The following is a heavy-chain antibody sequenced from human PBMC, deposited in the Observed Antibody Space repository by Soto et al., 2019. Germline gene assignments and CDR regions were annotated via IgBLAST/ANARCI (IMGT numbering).Heavy chain of an antibody. V-gene: IGHV4-31*03. CDR3: ARATLWFGESVASFYFDY. CDR1: GGSISSGGYY. Sequence: QVQLQESGPGLVKPSQTLSLTCTVSGGSISSGGYYWSWIRQHPGKGLEWIGYIYYSGSTYYNPSLKSRVTISVDTSKNQFSLKLSSVTAADTAVYYCARATLWFGESVASFYFDYWGQGTLVTVSS. J-gene: IGHJ4*02. D-gene: IGHD3-10*01. CDR2: IYYSGST.